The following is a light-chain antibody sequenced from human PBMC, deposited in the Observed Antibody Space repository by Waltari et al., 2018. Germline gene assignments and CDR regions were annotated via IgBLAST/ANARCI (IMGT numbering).Light chain of an antibody. CDR2: DVS. Sequence: QSALTQPASVSGSPGQSITISCSGTSRAVGGFNFVSWDQQHPGKDPKLMTYDVSKRPSGVSNRFSGSKSGNTASRTISGLQADYEADYYCSSYTSGSYVIFGRGTKLTVL. V-gene: IGLV2-14*01. CDR3: SSYTSGSYVI. J-gene: IGLJ2*01. CDR1: SRAVGGFNF.